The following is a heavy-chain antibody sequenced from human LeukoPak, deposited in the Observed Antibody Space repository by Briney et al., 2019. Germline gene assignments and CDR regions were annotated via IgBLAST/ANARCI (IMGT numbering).Heavy chain of an antibody. CDR1: GCSISSYY. J-gene: IGHJ6*03. CDR2: IYYSGYT. CDR3: ARETSQKGAHYMDV. Sequence: SETLSLTCTVSGCSISSYYWSWIRQPPGKGLEYIGYIYYSGYTNYNPSLKNRVTISIDTSKNQFSLKLSSVTGADTAVYYCARETSQKGAHYMDVWGKGTTVTISS. V-gene: IGHV4-59*01. D-gene: IGHD3-16*01.